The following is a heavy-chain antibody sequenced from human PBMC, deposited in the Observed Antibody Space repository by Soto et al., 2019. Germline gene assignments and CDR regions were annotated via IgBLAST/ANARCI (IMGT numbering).Heavy chain of an antibody. J-gene: IGHJ4*02. D-gene: IGHD1-26*01. CDR2: ISSDGGGA. V-gene: IGHV3-64*01. CDR3: ARRGGSGSYPFDY. CDR1: GFSFSSYG. Sequence: EVQLVESGGGLVQPGESLRLSCAASGFSFSSYGMHWVRQGPGKGLEYVSGISSDGGGAYYANSVKGRFSISRDNSKNTLYLQMGSLRPEDMAMYYCARRGGSGSYPFDYWGQGTLVTVSS.